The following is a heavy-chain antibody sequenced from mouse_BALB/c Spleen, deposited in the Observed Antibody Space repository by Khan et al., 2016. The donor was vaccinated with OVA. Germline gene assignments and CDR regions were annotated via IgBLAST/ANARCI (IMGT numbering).Heavy chain of an antibody. V-gene: IGHV9-3-1*01. CDR1: GYTFTNYG. CDR3: ARKEYGKYFDC. CDR2: INTYTGEP. J-gene: IGHJ2*01. D-gene: IGHD2-10*02. Sequence: QVQLQQSGPELKKPGETVKISCKASGYTFTNYGMHWVKQAPGKALKWMGWINTYTGEPTYADDFKGRFAFSLETSASTAYLQINNLKTQDTATYVCARKEYGKYFDCGGQGTTLTGSS.